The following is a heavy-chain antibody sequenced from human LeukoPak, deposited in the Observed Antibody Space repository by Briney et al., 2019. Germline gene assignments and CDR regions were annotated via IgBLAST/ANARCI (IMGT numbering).Heavy chain of an antibody. CDR3: AKVSSIAAPDAFDI. D-gene: IGHD6-6*01. CDR2: ISSSDTI. V-gene: IGHV3-48*01. CDR1: GFTFSSYS. J-gene: IGHJ3*02. Sequence: GGSLRLSRAASGFTFSSYSMNWVRQAPGKGLEWVSHISSSDTIFYADSVKGRFTISRDNSKNTLYLQMNSLRAEDTAVYYCAKVSSIAAPDAFDIRGQGTMVTVSS.